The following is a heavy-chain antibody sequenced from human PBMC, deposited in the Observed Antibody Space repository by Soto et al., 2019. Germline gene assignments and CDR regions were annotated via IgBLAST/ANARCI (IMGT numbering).Heavy chain of an antibody. Sequence: GGSLRLSCAASGFSFSGYGMNWVRQAPGKGLEWISYISSSSSLIYYADSLKGRFTISRDNAKNSLYLQMNSLRAEDTAVYYWATKVTTVDYWGQGTLVTVSS. CDR3: ATKVTTVDY. D-gene: IGHD4-17*01. CDR2: ISSSSSLI. CDR1: GFSFSGYG. V-gene: IGHV3-48*03. J-gene: IGHJ4*02.